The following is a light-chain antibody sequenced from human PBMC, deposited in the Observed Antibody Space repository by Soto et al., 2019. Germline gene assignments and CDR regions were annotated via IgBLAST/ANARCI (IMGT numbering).Light chain of an antibody. CDR1: QSISSG. CDR2: KAY. V-gene: IGKV1-5*03. CDR3: QHYNSYPWT. J-gene: IGKJ1*01. Sequence: DIQMTQSPSTLSASVGDRFTITCRASQSISSGLAWYQQKPGKAPKLLSYKAYSLESGVPSRFSGSGSGTEFTLTISTLQPDDLATYYCQHYNSYPWTVGQGTKVEV.